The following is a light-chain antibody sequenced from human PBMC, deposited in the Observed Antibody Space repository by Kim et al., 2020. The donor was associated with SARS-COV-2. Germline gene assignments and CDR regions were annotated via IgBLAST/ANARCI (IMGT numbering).Light chain of an antibody. CDR2: DAS. CDR1: QSVRSSF. J-gene: IGKJ4*01. V-gene: IGKV3-20*01. CDR3: QQYGDLPLT. Sequence: LYPGERATLSCRASQSVRSSFLAWYQQKPGQAPRLLIYDASSRASGIADRFSGRGSGTDFTLTISRLQPEDSAVYYCQQYGDLPLTFGGGTKVEI.